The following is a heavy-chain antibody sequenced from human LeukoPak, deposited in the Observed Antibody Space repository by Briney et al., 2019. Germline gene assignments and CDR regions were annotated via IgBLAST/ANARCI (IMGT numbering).Heavy chain of an antibody. CDR1: GFTFSSYA. V-gene: IGHV3-23*01. D-gene: IGHD6-19*01. CDR3: AKTTTGYSSGRFPGWPVDY. CDR2: IFGSGGST. J-gene: IGHJ4*02. Sequence: GGSLRLSCAASGFTFSSYAMYWVRQAPGKGLEWVSGIFGSGGSTHYADSVKGRFTISRDNSKNTVHLQMNSLRAEDTAVYYCAKTTTGYSSGRFPGWPVDYWGQGTLVTVSS.